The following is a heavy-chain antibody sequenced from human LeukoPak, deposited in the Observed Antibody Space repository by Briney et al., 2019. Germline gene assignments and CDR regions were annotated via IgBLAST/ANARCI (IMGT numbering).Heavy chain of an antibody. V-gene: IGHV3-7*02. D-gene: IGHD3-22*01. J-gene: IGHJ4*02. CDR2: IKQYRGDK. Sequence: PGGSVRLSCAASGFTFTFYGMSWVRQAPGQGLEWVANIKQYRGDKYYVDSVKGRFTISTDTSTSSLYLQMSSLRADDTAFYFCSRHSNKYDFDSSGHYRSFDYWGQGTLVSVSS. CDR1: GFTFTFYG. CDR3: SRHSNKYDFDSSGHYRSFDY.